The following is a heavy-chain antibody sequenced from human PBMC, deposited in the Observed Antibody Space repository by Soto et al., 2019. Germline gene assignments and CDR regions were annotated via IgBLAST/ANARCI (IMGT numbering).Heavy chain of an antibody. Sequence: PGGSLRLSCAASGFTFSDHYMDWVRQAPGKGLEWVGRSRNKANSYTTEYAASVKGRFTISRDDSKNSLYLQMNSLKTEDTAVYYCSRVESWSMDVWGQGTTVTVSS. CDR2: SRNKANSYTT. J-gene: IGHJ6*02. CDR1: GFTFSDHY. CDR3: SRVESWSMDV. V-gene: IGHV3-72*01. D-gene: IGHD1-26*01.